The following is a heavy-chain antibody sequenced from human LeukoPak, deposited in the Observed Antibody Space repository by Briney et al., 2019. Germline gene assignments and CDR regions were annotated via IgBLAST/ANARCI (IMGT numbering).Heavy chain of an antibody. CDR2: ISYDGSNK. CDR3: AISKGYFDQ. V-gene: IGHV3-30*03. CDR1: GFTFSSYG. Sequence: PGGSLRLSCAASGFTFSSYGMHWVRQAPGKGLEWVAVISYDGSNKYYADSVKGRFTISRDNSKNTLYLQMNSLRAEDTAVYYCAISKGYFDQWGQGTLVTVSS. J-gene: IGHJ4*02.